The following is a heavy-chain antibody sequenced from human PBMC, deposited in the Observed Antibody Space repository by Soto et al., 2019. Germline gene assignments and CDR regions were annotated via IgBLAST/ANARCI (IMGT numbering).Heavy chain of an antibody. J-gene: IGHJ5*02. Sequence: SETLSLTCAVYGGSFSGYYWSWIRQPPGKGLEWIGEINHSGSTNYNPSLKSRVTISVDTSKNQFSLKLSSVTAADTAVYYCARCEPKSYGDYNWFDPWGQGTLVTVSS. D-gene: IGHD4-17*01. CDR1: GGSFSGYY. V-gene: IGHV4-34*01. CDR3: ARCEPKSYGDYNWFDP. CDR2: INHSGST.